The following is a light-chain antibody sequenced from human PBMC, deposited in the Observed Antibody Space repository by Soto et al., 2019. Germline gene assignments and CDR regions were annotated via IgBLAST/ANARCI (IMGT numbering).Light chain of an antibody. CDR2: HAS. CDR3: QQYRTYS. CDR1: ESISNW. V-gene: IGKV1-5*01. Sequence: IQLTQSPTTLPASVGDRVTRTCRASESISNWLAWYQQRPVTAPKLLIYHASILETAVPSRFSGNGSGTEFTLTISSLQPGDFATYYCQQYRTYSFGQGSSVEIK. J-gene: IGKJ1*01.